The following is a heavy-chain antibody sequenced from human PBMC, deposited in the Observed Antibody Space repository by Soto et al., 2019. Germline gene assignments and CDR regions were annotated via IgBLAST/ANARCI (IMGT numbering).Heavy chain of an antibody. CDR2: ISCSGGST. CDR1: GGTFSSYA. CDR3: AKDQYLRYVDWSIPRYYGMDF. J-gene: IGHJ6*02. D-gene: IGHD3-9*01. V-gene: IGHV3-23*01. Sequence: VSLTLSCGASGGTFSSYAVSWISKEQGKGLEWVSAISCSGGSTYYADSVKGRFTISRDNSKNTLYLQMNSLRAEDTAVYYCAKDQYLRYVDWSIPRYYGMDFWGQGTTVTVSS.